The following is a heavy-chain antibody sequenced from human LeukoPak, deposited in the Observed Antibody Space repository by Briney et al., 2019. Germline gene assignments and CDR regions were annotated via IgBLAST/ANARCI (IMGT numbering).Heavy chain of an antibody. D-gene: IGHD2-8*01. CDR1: GVTLSSYE. CDR3: ASLYCTNGVCYTNWFDP. Sequence: GGSLRLSCAASGVTLSSYEMNWVRQAPGKGLEWVTYISSSGSTIYYADSVKGRFTISRDNAKNSLYLQMNSLRAEDTAVYYYASLYCTNGVCYTNWFDPWGQGTLVTVSS. CDR2: ISSSGSTI. J-gene: IGHJ5*02. V-gene: IGHV3-48*03.